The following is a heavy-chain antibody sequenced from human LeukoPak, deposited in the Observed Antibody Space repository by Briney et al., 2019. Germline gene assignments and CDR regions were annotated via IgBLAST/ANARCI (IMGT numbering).Heavy chain of an antibody. CDR2: IDRPAKSYAT. V-gene: IGHV3-73*01. D-gene: IGHD1-26*01. CDR1: GFTLSDSA. Sequence: GESLRLSCAASGFTLSDSAIHWVRQASGKGLEWVGLIDRPAKSYATAYGASVGGRFTISRDDSKNTAYLQMDSLKTEDTALYYCTRDRGTYNWLDPWGQGTLVTVSP. J-gene: IGHJ5*02. CDR3: TRDRGTYNWLDP.